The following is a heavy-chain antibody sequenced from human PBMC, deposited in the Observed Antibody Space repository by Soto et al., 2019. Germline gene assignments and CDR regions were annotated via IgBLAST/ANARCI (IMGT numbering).Heavy chain of an antibody. J-gene: IGHJ6*02. D-gene: IGHD6-19*01. CDR1: GGSFSGYY. Sequence: NPSETLSLTCAVYGGSFSGYYWSWIRQPPGKGLEWIGEINHSGSTNYNPSLKSRVTISVDTSKNQFSLKLSSVTAADTAVYYCARLFSSGWYIYGMDVWGQGTTVTVSS. CDR2: INHSGST. V-gene: IGHV4-34*01. CDR3: ARLFSSGWYIYGMDV.